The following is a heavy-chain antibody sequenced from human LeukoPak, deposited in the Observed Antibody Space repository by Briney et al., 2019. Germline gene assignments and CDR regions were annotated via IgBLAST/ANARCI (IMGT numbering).Heavy chain of an antibody. J-gene: IGHJ4*02. CDR2: ISGSGGST. Sequence: PGGSLRLSCAASGFTFSSYATSWVRQAPGKGLEWVSAISGSGGSTYYADSVKGRFTISRDNSKNTLYLQMNSLRAEDTAVYYCANPIPYSSTKLSKVKTQFDYWGQGTLVTVSS. D-gene: IGHD6-13*01. V-gene: IGHV3-23*01. CDR1: GFTFSSYA. CDR3: ANPIPYSSTKLSKVKTQFDY.